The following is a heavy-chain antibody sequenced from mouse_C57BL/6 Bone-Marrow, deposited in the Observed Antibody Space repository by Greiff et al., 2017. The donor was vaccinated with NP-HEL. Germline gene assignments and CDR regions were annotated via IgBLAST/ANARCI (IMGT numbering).Heavy chain of an antibody. CDR3: ARGATVVAPFDY. CDR2: ISYDGSN. CDR1: GYSITSGYY. Sequence: ESGPGLVKPSQSLSLTCSVTGYSITSGYYWNWIRQFPGNKLEWMGYISYDGSNNYNPSLKNRISITRDTSKNQFFLKLNSVTTEDTATYYCARGATVVAPFDYWGQGTTLTVSS. J-gene: IGHJ2*01. D-gene: IGHD1-1*01. V-gene: IGHV3-6*01.